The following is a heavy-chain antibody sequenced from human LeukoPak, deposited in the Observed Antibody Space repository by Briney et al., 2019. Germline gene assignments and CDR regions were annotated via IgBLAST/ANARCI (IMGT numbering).Heavy chain of an antibody. CDR2: MNPNSGNT. D-gene: IGHD4-17*01. CDR1: GYTFTSSD. J-gene: IGHJ6*03. V-gene: IGHV1-8*01. Sequence: ASVKVSCKASGYTFTSSDINWVRQATGQGLEWVGGMNPNSGNTGYAQKFQGRVTLTRNTSISTAYMELSSLRSEDTAVYYCARLTTAYYYYYYMDVWGKGTPVTVSS. CDR3: ARLTTAYYYYYYMDV.